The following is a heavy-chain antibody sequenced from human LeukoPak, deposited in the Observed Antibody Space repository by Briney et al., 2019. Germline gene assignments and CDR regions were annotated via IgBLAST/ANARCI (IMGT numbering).Heavy chain of an antibody. CDR1: GYTFTSYG. Sequence: ASVKVSCKASGYTFTSYGISWVRQAPGQGLEWLGWISAYNGNTNYAQELQGRVTMTTDTSTSTAYMELRSLRSDDTAVYYCATHRGYCSSTSCQNELELDYWGQGTLVTVSS. V-gene: IGHV1-18*01. CDR3: ATHRGYCSSTSCQNELELDY. D-gene: IGHD2-2*03. J-gene: IGHJ4*02. CDR2: ISAYNGNT.